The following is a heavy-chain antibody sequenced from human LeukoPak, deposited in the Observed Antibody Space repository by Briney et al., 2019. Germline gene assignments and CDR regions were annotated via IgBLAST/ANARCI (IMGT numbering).Heavy chain of an antibody. Sequence: GGSLRLSCAASGFTFSSYSMNWVRQAPGKGLEWVSYISSSSSTIYYADSVKGRFTISRDNAKNSLYLQMNSLRAEDTAVYYCVQGKNIVLMVHASPFDYWGQGTLVIVSS. CDR1: GFTFSSYS. CDR3: VQGKNIVLMVHASPFDY. CDR2: ISSSSSTI. D-gene: IGHD2-8*01. J-gene: IGHJ4*02. V-gene: IGHV3-48*04.